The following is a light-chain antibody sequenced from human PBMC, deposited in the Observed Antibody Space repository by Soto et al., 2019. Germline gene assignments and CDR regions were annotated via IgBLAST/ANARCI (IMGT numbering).Light chain of an antibody. CDR1: PSVSSY. V-gene: IGKV3-11*02. CDR3: QQRSNWPWT. CDR2: DAF. J-gene: IGKJ1*01. Sequence: EIVLTQSPATLSLSPGDKATLSCRASPSVSSYLAWYQQKPGQAPRLLMYDAFIRATGIPARFSGTGSERDFTLTITSLEPEDFAVYYCQQRSNWPWTFGQGTKVEIK.